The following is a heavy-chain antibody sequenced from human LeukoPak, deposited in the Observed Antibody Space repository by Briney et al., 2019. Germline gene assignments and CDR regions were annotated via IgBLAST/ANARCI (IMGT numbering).Heavy chain of an antibody. Sequence: GGSLRLSCAASGFTFSTYSMNWVRQAPGKGLEWVSYISSGSSSIYYADSVKGRFTISRDNAKNSLFLQLNSLRDEDTAVYYCARVVAGIDWFDPWGQGTLVSVSS. CDR2: ISSGSSSI. J-gene: IGHJ5*02. D-gene: IGHD6-19*01. CDR3: ARVVAGIDWFDP. CDR1: GFTFSTYS. V-gene: IGHV3-48*02.